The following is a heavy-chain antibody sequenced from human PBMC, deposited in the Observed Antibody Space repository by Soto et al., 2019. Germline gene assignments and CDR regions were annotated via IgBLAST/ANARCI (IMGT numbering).Heavy chain of an antibody. J-gene: IGHJ6*02. V-gene: IGHV1-58*01. CDR1: GFTFTSSA. D-gene: IGHD2-2*01. CDR2: IVVGSGNT. Sequence: QMQLVQSGPEVKKPGTSVKVSCKASGFTFTSSAVQWVRQARGQRLEWIGWIVVGSGNTNYAQKFQERVTITRDMSTSTAYMELSSLRSEDTAVYYCAAVGVPYYYYYGMDVWGQGTTVTVSS. CDR3: AAVGVPYYYYYGMDV.